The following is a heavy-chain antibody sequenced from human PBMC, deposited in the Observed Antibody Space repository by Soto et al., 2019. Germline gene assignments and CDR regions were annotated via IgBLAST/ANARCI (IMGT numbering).Heavy chain of an antibody. J-gene: IGHJ4*02. CDR2: IYPGDSDT. CDR1: GYSFMNYW. CDR3: ARYDGGADF. V-gene: IGHV5-51*01. Sequence: VESLKISCKASGYSFMNYWIGWVRQMPGKGLEWMGIIYPGDSDTRYSPSFQGQVTISADTSISSAYLLWSSLKASDTAMYFCARYDGGADFWGQGTLVTVSS. D-gene: IGHD3-16*01.